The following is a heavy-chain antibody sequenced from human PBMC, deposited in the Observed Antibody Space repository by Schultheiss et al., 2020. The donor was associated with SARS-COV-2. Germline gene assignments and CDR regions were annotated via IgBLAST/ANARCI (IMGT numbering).Heavy chain of an antibody. D-gene: IGHD6-13*01. V-gene: IGHV3-21*01. J-gene: IGHJ4*02. CDR2: TGPPTSLL. CDR1: GFTFSSYA. CDR3: ARDLGGIAGY. Sequence: GGSLRLSCSASGFTFSSYAMTWVRQAPGKGPEWVSSTGPPTSLLYYADSAKGRFTISRDNAKNSLYLQMNTLRAEGTAVYYCARDLGGIAGYWGQGTLVTVSS.